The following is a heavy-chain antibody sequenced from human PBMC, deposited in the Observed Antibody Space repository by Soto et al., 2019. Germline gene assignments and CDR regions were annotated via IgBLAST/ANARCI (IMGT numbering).Heavy chain of an antibody. Sequence: QLQLQESGPGLVKPSETLSLTCTVSSGSISSGSYYWDWIRQPPGKGLGWIGNIYYSGSTNYNPSLESRVTISVDTSKNQFSLKLSSVTAADTAVYYCARQTDSYYTFDAFDIWGQGTMVTVSS. J-gene: IGHJ3*02. CDR3: ARQTDSYYTFDAFDI. CDR1: SGSISSGSYY. CDR2: IYYSGST. V-gene: IGHV4-39*01. D-gene: IGHD3-22*01.